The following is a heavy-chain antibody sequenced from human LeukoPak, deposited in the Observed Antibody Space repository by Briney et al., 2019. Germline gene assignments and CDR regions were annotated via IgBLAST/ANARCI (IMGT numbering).Heavy chain of an antibody. D-gene: IGHD1-26*01. CDR1: GFTFSSYA. CDR2: ISDRGGST. CDR3: AKGGRIVGASTTLDY. V-gene: IGHV3-23*01. J-gene: IGHJ4*02. Sequence: GGTLRLSCAASGFTFSSYAVSWVRQAPGKGLEWVSAISDRGGSTYYADSAKGRFTISRDNSENTLYLQMNSLRAEDTAVYFCAKGGRIVGASTTLDYWGQGTLVTVSS.